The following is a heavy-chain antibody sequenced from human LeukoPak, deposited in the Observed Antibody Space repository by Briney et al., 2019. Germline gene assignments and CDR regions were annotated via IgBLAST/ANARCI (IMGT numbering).Heavy chain of an antibody. V-gene: IGHV4-38-2*01. CDR2: IYHSGSP. D-gene: IGHD3-3*01. J-gene: IGHJ4*02. CDR1: GYSISSASY. Sequence: SETLSLTCAVSGYSISSASYWGWIRQPPGKGLKWIGNIYHSGSPYYNPSLKSRVTISVDTSKNQFSLKLSSVTAADTAVYYCARPISSQGYFGVVIDWGQGTLVTVSS. CDR3: ARPISSQGYFGVVID.